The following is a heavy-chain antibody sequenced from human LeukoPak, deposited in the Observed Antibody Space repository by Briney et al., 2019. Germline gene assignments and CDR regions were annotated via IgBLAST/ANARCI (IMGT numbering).Heavy chain of an antibody. CDR2: IHTSGAN. V-gene: IGHV4-61*02. J-gene: IGHJ3*02. CDR3: ARTNVVAASHHAFDI. CDR1: GGSISSANYH. D-gene: IGHD2-15*01. Sequence: SETLSLTCTVSGGSISSANYHWSWIRQPAGKGLEWIGRIHTSGANTYNPSLKSRVTMSVDTSKKQFSLKLTSVTAADTAVYYCARTNVVAASHHAFDIWGQGTMVTVSS.